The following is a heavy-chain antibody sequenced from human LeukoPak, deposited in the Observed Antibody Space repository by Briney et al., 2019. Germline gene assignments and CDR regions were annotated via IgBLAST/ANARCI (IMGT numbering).Heavy chain of an antibody. CDR1: GFTFSNYA. Sequence: GGSLRLSCAASGFTFSNYAMSWVRQAPGKGLEWVSAISSSSSYIYYADSVKGRFTISRDNAKNSLYLQMNSLRAEDTAVYYCARESWYCSGGSCYSNYYYGMDVWGQGTTVTVSS. CDR3: ARESWYCSGGSCYSNYYYGMDV. V-gene: IGHV3-21*01. CDR2: ISSSSSYI. D-gene: IGHD2-15*01. J-gene: IGHJ6*02.